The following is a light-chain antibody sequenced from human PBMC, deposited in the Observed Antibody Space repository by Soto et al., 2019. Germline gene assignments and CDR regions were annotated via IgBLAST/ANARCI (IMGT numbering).Light chain of an antibody. Sequence: EIVLTQSPATLSLSPGERATLSCRASQSVSSNYLSWYQQKPGQAPRLLIYGASSRATGIPDRFSGSGSGSDFILTISRLEPEDFAVYYCQQYGSSPPITFGQGTRLEIK. V-gene: IGKV3-20*01. J-gene: IGKJ5*01. CDR1: QSVSSNY. CDR3: QQYGSSPPIT. CDR2: GAS.